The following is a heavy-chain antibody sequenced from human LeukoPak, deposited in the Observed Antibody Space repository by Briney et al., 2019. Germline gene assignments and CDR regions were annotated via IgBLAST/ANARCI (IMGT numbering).Heavy chain of an antibody. CDR3: ARGSHSSFDD. J-gene: IGHJ4*02. D-gene: IGHD3-10*01. CDR1: GDSLSNNNVA. Sequence: SQTLSLTCAISGDSLSNNNVAWNWIRQSPSRGLEWLGRTYYRPKFNTDYAGSVKSRIAINSHTSRNQFSLQPNSVTPEDTGVYYCARGSHSSFDDSSQGTLVTVSS. V-gene: IGHV6-1*01. CDR2: TYYRPKFNT.